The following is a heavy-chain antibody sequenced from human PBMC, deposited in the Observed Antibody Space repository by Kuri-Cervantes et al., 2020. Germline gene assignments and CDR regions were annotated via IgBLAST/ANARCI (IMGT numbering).Heavy chain of an antibody. D-gene: IGHD2-2*02. CDR1: GFTFSSYW. Sequence: GSLRLSCAASGFTFSSYWMHWVRQAPGKGLVWVSRINSDGSSTSYADSVKGRFTISRDNSKNTLYLQMNSLRAEDTAVYYCARDLGRRCSSTSCYSYYYYGMDVWGQGTTVTVSS. CDR2: INSDGSST. J-gene: IGHJ6*02. V-gene: IGHV3-74*01. CDR3: ARDLGRRCSSTSCYSYYYYGMDV.